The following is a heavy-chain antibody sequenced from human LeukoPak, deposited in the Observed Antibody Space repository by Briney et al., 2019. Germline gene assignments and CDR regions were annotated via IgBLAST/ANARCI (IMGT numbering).Heavy chain of an antibody. CDR1: AGSINSYY. D-gene: IGHD4-11*01. CDR2: IDYSGST. Sequence: SETLSLTCTVSAGSINSYYWSWIRQPPGKGLEWIGYIDYSGSTNYNPSLKSRVTISVDTSKNRFSLQLGSVTAADTAVYYCARHIIYSKKPSFDHWGQGTLVTVSS. V-gene: IGHV4-59*01. CDR3: ARHIIYSKKPSFDH. J-gene: IGHJ4*02.